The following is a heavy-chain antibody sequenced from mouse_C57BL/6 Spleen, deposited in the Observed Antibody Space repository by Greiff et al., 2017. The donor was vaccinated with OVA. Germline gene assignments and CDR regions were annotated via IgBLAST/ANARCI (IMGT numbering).Heavy chain of an antibody. D-gene: IGHD2-4*01. CDR2: IYPGNSDT. V-gene: IGHV1-5*01. CDR1: GYTFTSYW. CDR3: TRRYDYDNWYFDV. J-gene: IGHJ1*03. Sequence: VQLQQSGTVLARPGASVKMSCKTSGYTFTSYWMHWVKQRPGQGLEWIGAIYPGNSDTSYNQKFKGKAKLTAVTSASTAYMELSSLTNEDSAVYYWTRRYDYDNWYFDVWGTGTTVTVSS.